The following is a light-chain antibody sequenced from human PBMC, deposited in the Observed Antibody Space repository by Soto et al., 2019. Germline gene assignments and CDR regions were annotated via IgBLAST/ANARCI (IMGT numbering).Light chain of an antibody. V-gene: IGLV2-14*01. J-gene: IGLJ1*01. Sequence: QSALTQPASVSGSPGQSITISCTGTSSDVGGYNYVSWYQHHPGKAPKLMIYEVSNRPSGVSYRFSGSKSGNTASLTISGLQAEDEADDFCNSYTGSGIVFGTGTKLTVL. CDR3: NSYTGSGIV. CDR1: SSDVGGYNY. CDR2: EVS.